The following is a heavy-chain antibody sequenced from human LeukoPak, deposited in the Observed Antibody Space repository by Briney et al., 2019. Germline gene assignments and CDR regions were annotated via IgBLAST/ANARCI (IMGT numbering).Heavy chain of an antibody. Sequence: GSLRLSCAASGFPFRSHWLSWVRQAPGKGLEWVANIKEDGSEKNYIDSVKGRFTISRDNAKNSLYLQMNSLRAEDTAVYYCARVWFRDYYDYWGQGTLVTVSS. CDR1: GFPFRSHW. CDR3: ARVWFRDYYDY. J-gene: IGHJ4*02. V-gene: IGHV3-7*01. CDR2: IKEDGSEK. D-gene: IGHD3-10*01.